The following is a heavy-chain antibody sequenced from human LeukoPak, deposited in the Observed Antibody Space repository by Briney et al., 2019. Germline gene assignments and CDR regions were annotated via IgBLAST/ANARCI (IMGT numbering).Heavy chain of an antibody. J-gene: IGHJ4*02. V-gene: IGHV4-38-2*02. CDR2: LDYVGST. CDR1: GYSISSGYY. D-gene: IGHD4-17*01. CDR3: ARRRRGDFDDSIDY. Sequence: SETLSLTCTVSGYSISSGYYWGWIRQPPGKGLEWIGSLDYVGSTYYNPSLKSRVTISLDTSKNQFSLKLSSVTAADTAVYYCARRRRGDFDDSIDYWGQGTLVTVSS.